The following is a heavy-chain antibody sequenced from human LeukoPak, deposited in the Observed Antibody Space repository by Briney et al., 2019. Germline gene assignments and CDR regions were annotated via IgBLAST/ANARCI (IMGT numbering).Heavy chain of an antibody. D-gene: IGHD2-2*01. CDR2: IYTSGST. CDR1: GGSISGYY. CDR3: AGKTQLGYCSSTSCYEV. V-gene: IGHV4-4*07. Sequence: SETLCLTCTVSGGSISGYYWSWIRQPAGKALEGIGRIYTSGSTNYNPSLKSRVTMSVDTSKNQFSLKLSSVTAADTAVYYCAGKTQLGYCSSTSCYEVWGQGTLVTVSS. J-gene: IGHJ4*02.